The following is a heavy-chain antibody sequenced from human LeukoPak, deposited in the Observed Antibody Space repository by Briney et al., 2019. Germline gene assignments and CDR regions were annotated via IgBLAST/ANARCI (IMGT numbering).Heavy chain of an antibody. D-gene: IGHD6-25*01. CDR3: VRSPGSLFDY. Sequence: GGPLRLSCAASGFSVSNNYMTWVRQAPGKALEGGCNMYSGGTTFYADSVKGRFTISRDNSKNTLYLQMHNVRAEDTALYYCVRSPGSLFDYWGQGTLLTVSS. V-gene: IGHV3-53*01. CDR2: MYSGGTT. CDR1: GFSVSNNY. J-gene: IGHJ4*02.